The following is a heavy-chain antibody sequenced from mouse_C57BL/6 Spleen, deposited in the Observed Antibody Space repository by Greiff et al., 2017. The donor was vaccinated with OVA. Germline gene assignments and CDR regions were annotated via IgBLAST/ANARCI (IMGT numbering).Heavy chain of an antibody. D-gene: IGHD2-4*01. J-gene: IGHJ4*01. Sequence: VQLQQSGPELVKPGASVKMSCKASGYTFTDYNMHWVKQSHGKSLEWIGYINPNNGGTSYNQKFKGKATLTVNKSSSTAYMELRSLTSEDSAVYYCARSGDYDGYYYAMDYWGQGTSVTVSS. CDR2: INPNNGGT. CDR1: GYTFTDYN. V-gene: IGHV1-22*01. CDR3: ARSGDYDGYYYAMDY.